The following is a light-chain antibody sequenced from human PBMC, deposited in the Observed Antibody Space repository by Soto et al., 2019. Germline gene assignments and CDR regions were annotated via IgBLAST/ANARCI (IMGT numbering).Light chain of an antibody. CDR3: QQYVSPVT. V-gene: IGKV3-20*01. Sequence: EIVLTQSPGSLSLSPGERATLSCRASQSVDSIFFAWYQQKPGQAPRLLIYGAYNRATGIPDRFSGSWSGTDFTLTISRLEPEDFAVYYCQQYVSPVTFGQGTKVDIK. J-gene: IGKJ1*01. CDR2: GAY. CDR1: QSVDSIF.